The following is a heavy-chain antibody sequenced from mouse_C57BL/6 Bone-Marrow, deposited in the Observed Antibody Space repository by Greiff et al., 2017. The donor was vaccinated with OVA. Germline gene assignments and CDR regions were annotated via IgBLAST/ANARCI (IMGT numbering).Heavy chain of an antibody. CDR2: IYPGSGST. V-gene: IGHV1-55*01. CDR1: GYTFTSYW. CDR3: ATGWLPAWFAY. D-gene: IGHD2-3*01. J-gene: IGHJ3*01. Sequence: QVQLKQSGAELVKPGASVKMSCKASGYTFTSYWITWVKQRPGQGLEWIGDIYPGSGSTNYNEKFKSKATLTVDTSSSTAYMQLSSLTSEDSAVYYCATGWLPAWFAYWGQGTLVTVSA.